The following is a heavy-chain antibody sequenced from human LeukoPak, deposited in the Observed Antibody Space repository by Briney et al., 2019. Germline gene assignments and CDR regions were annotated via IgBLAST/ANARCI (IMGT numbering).Heavy chain of an antibody. D-gene: IGHD2-2*01. Sequence: EASVKVSCKASGYTFTSYGISWVRQAPGQGLEWMGWISAYNGNTNYAQKLQGRVTMTTDTSTGTAYMELRSLRSDDTAVYYCARGDCSSTSCYAGRSYYFDYWGQGTLVTVSS. V-gene: IGHV1-18*01. CDR1: GYTFTSYG. CDR2: ISAYNGNT. J-gene: IGHJ4*02. CDR3: ARGDCSSTSCYAGRSYYFDY.